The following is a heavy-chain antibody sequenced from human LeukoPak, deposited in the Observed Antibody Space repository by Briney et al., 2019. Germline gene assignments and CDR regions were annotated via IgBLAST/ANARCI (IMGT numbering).Heavy chain of an antibody. CDR2: ISSSGSTI. D-gene: IGHD5-18*01. J-gene: IGHJ4*02. CDR3: ARDLTGGYSYGDY. Sequence: PGGSLRLSXAASGFTFSSYEMNWVRQAPGKGLEWDSYISSSGSTIYYADSVKGRFTISRDNAKNSLYLQMNSLRAEDTAVYYCARDLTGGYSYGDYWGQGTLVTVSS. V-gene: IGHV3-48*03. CDR1: GFTFSSYE.